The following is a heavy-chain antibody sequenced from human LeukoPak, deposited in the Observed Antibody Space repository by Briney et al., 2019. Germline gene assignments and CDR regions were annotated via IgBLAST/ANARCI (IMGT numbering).Heavy chain of an antibody. CDR2: IRYDGSNK. Sequence: GGSLRLSCAASGFTFSSYGMHWVRQAPGKGLEWVAFIRYDGSNKYYADSVKGRFTISRDNSKNTLYLQMNSLRAEDTAVYYCAKELRVTTGDWFDPWGQGTLVTVSS. CDR3: AKELRVTTGDWFDP. D-gene: IGHD4-11*01. J-gene: IGHJ5*02. V-gene: IGHV3-30*02. CDR1: GFTFSSYG.